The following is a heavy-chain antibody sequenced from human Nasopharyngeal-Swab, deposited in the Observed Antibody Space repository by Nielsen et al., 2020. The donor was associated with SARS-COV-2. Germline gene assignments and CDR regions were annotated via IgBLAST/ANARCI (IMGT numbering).Heavy chain of an antibody. V-gene: IGHV3-48*03. Sequence: GESLKISCAASGFTFSSSEMTWVRQAPGKGLEWVSYISSSGNTMYYADSVKGRFTISRDNAKNSLYLQMNSLRAEDTAVYYCARGPGGSYFDSWGRGTLVTVSS. CDR1: GFTFSSSE. CDR3: ARGPGGSYFDS. J-gene: IGHJ4*02. D-gene: IGHD1-26*01. CDR2: ISSSGNTM.